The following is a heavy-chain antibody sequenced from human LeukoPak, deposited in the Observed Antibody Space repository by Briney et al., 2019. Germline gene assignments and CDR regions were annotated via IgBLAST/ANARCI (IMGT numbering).Heavy chain of an antibody. D-gene: IGHD3-16*01. V-gene: IGHV4-59*01. Sequence: PSETLSLTCTVSGGSISSYYWSWIRQPPGKGLEWIGYIYYSGSTNYNPSLKSRVTISVDTSKNQFSLKLSSVTAADTAVYYCARVGGEYGNSWFDYWGQGTLVTVSS. CDR2: IYYSGST. CDR1: GGSISSYY. CDR3: ARVGGEYGNSWFDY. J-gene: IGHJ5*01.